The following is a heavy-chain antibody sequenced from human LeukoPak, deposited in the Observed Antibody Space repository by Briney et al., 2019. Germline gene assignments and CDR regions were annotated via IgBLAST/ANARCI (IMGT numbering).Heavy chain of an antibody. CDR2: IYYSGAT. V-gene: IGHV4-59*08. J-gene: IGHJ4*02. CDR1: GGSISNYY. D-gene: IGHD3-10*01. CDR3: ARFGITVVRGGKYYFDY. Sequence: SETLSLTCTVSGGSISNYYWSWIRQPPGKGLEWIGHIYYSGATNYNPCLKSLITISVHTSKNQFSLMLSSVTAADTGVYYCARFGITVVRGGKYYFDYWGQGTLVTVSS.